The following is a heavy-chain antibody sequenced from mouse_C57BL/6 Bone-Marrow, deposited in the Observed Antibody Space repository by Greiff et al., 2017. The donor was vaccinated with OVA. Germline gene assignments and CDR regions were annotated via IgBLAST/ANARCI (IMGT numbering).Heavy chain of an antibody. Sequence: EVKLVESGAGLVKPGGSLKLSCAASGFTFSSYAMSWVRQTPEKRLEWVAYISSGGDYIYYADTVKGRFTISRDNARNTLYLQMSSLKSEDTAMYYCTRALSGPNWYFDVWGTGTTVTVSS. CDR3: TRALSGPNWYFDV. CDR2: ISSGGDYI. J-gene: IGHJ1*03. D-gene: IGHD1-3*01. CDR1: GFTFSSYA. V-gene: IGHV5-9-1*02.